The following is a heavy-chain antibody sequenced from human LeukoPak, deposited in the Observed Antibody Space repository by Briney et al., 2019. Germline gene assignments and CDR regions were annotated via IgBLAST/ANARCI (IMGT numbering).Heavy chain of an antibody. CDR3: ATATCGSGSYYSDY. CDR1: GFTFRSYG. CDR2: IWYDGSNK. J-gene: IGHJ4*02. Sequence: QPGRSLRLSCAASGFTFRSYGMHWVRQAPGKGLEWVAIIWYDGSNKYYADSVKGRFTMSRDNSKNTLYLQMNSLRAEDTAVYYCATATCGSGSYYSDYWGQGTLVTVSS. V-gene: IGHV3-33*01. D-gene: IGHD3-10*01.